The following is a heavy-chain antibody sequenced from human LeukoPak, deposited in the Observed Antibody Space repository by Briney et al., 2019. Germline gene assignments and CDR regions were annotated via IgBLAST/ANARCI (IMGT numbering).Heavy chain of an antibody. J-gene: IGHJ5*02. CDR1: GGSISSSNW. D-gene: IGHD3-10*01. Sequence: SGTLSLTCAVSGGSISSSNWWSWVRQPPGKGLEWIGEIYHSGSTNYTPSLKSRVTISVDTSKNQFSLKLSSVTAADTAVYYCARERKSLLWFGELSTWGQGTLVTVSS. CDR2: IYHSGST. CDR3: ARERKSLLWFGELST. V-gene: IGHV4-4*02.